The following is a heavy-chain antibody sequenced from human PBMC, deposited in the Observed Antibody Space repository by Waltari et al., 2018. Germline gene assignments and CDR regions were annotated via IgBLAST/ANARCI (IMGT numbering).Heavy chain of an antibody. V-gene: IGHV4-39*07. CDR2: IYYSGGT. J-gene: IGHJ4*02. CDR3: AIKEMATINY. CDR1: GGSISSSSYY. Sequence: QLQLQESGPGLVKPSETLSLTCTVSGGSISSSSYYWGWIRQPPGKGLEWIGSIYYSGGTYYNPSLKSRVTISVDTSKNHFSLKLSSVTAADTAVYYCAIKEMATINYWGQGTLVTVSS. D-gene: IGHD5-12*01.